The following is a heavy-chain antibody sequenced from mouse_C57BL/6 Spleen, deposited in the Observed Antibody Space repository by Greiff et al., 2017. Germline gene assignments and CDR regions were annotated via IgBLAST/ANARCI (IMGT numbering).Heavy chain of an antibody. CDR2: IWSDGST. J-gene: IGHJ4*01. D-gene: IGHD1-1*01. CDR3: ARHGIYYYGSSRYAMDY. Sequence: VQVVESGPGLVAPSQSLSITCTVSGFSLTSYGVHWVRQPPGKGLEWLVVIWSDGSTTYNSALKSRLSISKDNSKSQVFLKMNSLQTDDTAMYYCARHGIYYYGSSRYAMDYWGQGTSVTVSS. V-gene: IGHV2-6-1*01. CDR1: GFSLTSYG.